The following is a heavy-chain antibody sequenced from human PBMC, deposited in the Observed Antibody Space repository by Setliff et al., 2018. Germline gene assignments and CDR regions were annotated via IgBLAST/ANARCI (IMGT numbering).Heavy chain of an antibody. V-gene: IGHV1-18*01. CDR1: GYIFTKYG. CDR3: ARGEHIVSGDFYHYIDV. CDR2: IGDYNGNT. J-gene: IGHJ6*03. Sequence: ASVKVSCKASGYIFTKYGINWVRQAPGQGLEWMGWIGDYNGNTLHAQNFQGRLTVTTDTSTNTAYMELRSLRSDDTAVCYCARGEHIVSGDFYHYIDVWGKGTTVTVSS. D-gene: IGHD2-15*01.